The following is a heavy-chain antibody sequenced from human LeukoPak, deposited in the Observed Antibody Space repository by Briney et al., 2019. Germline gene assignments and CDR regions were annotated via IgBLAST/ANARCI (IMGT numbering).Heavy chain of an antibody. CDR3: ARDMFRTVGFDY. D-gene: IGHD3-10*01. CDR2: ISGSGAST. V-gene: IGHV3-23*01. J-gene: IGHJ4*02. Sequence: GGSLRLSCAASGFTFSSHAMSWVRQAPGKGLEWVSAISGSGASTYYADSVKGRFTISRDKSKNMLYLQMNSLRAEDTAVYYCARDMFRTVGFDYWGQGTLVTVSS. CDR1: GFTFSSHA.